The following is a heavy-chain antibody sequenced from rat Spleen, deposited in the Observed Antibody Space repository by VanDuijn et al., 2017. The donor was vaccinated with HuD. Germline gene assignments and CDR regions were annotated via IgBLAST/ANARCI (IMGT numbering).Heavy chain of an antibody. CDR2: IWTNGNT. CDR1: GFSLINYN. J-gene: IGHJ2*01. Sequence: QVQLKESGPGLVQPSQTLSLTCTVSGFSLINYNMHWVRQPTGKGLEWMGVIWTNGNTDYNSALNSRLSISRDTSKSQVFLKMNSLQTEDTATYYWARDVANYYGGTYGVMAAWGQGVMVTVSS. V-gene: IGHV2-30*01. CDR3: ARDVANYYGGTYGVMAA. D-gene: IGHD1-12*02.